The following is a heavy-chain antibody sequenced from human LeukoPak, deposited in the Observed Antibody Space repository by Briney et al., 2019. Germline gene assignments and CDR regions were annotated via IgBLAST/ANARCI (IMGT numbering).Heavy chain of an antibody. CDR2: IYYSGST. D-gene: IGHD3-10*01. CDR3: ARDYYGSGSYYKD. J-gene: IGHJ4*02. V-gene: IGHV4-59*01. CDR1: GGSISSYY. Sequence: SEALSLTCTVSGGSISSYYWSWIRQPPGKGLEWIGYIYYSGSTNYNPSLKSRVTISVDTSKNQFSLKLSSVTAADTAVYYCARDYYGSGSYYKDWGQGTLVTVSS.